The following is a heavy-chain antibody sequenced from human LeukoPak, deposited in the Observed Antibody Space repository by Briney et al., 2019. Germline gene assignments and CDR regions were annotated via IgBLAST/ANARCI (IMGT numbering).Heavy chain of an antibody. CDR2: IKQDGSEK. CDR1: GFTFSNYW. J-gene: IGHJ4*02. D-gene: IGHD3/OR15-3a*01. Sequence: GGSLRLSCTASGFTFSNYWMTWVRQAPGKGLEWVASIKQDGSEKQYVGSVRGRFTISRDNAKNVLDLQMDSLTAEDTAVYYCARRRDFIDYWGQGTLVTVSS. CDR3: ARRRDFIDY. V-gene: IGHV3-7*03.